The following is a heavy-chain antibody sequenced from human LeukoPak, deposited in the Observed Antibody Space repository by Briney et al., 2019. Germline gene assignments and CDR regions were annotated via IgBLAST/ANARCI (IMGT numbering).Heavy chain of an antibody. CDR1: GGSISSYY. D-gene: IGHD3-10*01. V-gene: IGHV4-4*07. CDR2: IYSTGST. Sequence: PSETLSLTCPVSGGSISSYYLSWIRQPAGKGLEWIGRIYSTGSTNYNPSLKSRVTMSVDTSKNQFSLKLSSVTAADTAVYYCARGLTMVRGIINNYYHMDVWGKGTTVTDSS. CDR3: ARGLTMVRGIINNYYHMDV. J-gene: IGHJ6*03.